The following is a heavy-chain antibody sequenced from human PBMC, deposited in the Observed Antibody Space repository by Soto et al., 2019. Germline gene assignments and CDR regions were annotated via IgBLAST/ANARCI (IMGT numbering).Heavy chain of an antibody. V-gene: IGHV3-21*01. Sequence: EVQLVESGGGLVKPGGSLRLSCAASGFTFSSYSMNWVRQAPGKGLEGVSSISSSSSYIYYADSVKGRFTISRDNAKNSLYVQMNSLSAEDTAVYYCASGTQSYCSGGSCYVNYWGQGTLVTVSS. D-gene: IGHD2-15*01. J-gene: IGHJ4*02. CDR3: ASGTQSYCSGGSCYVNY. CDR2: ISSSSSYI. CDR1: GFTFSSYS.